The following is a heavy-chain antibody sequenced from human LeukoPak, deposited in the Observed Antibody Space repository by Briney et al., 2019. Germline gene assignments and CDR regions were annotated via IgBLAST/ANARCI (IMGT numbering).Heavy chain of an antibody. V-gene: IGHV4-39*01. CDR1: GGSISSSSYY. D-gene: IGHD2-2*01. CDR2: IYYSGST. Sequence: SETLSLTCTVSGGSISSSSYYWGWIRQPPGKGLEWIGSIYYSGSTYYNPSLKSRVTISVDTSKNQFSLMLSSVTAADTAVYYCARPRRFDCSSTSCFDAFDIWGQGTMVTVSS. CDR3: ARPRRFDCSSTSCFDAFDI. J-gene: IGHJ3*02.